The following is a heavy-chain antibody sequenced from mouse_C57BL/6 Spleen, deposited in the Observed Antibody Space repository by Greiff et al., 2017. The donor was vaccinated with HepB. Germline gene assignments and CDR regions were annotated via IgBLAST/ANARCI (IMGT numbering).Heavy chain of an antibody. D-gene: IGHD4-1*01. J-gene: IGHJ2*01. CDR2: INYDGSST. Sequence: EVQLVESEGGLVQPGSSMKLSCTASGFTFSDYYMAWVRQVPEKGLEWVANINYDGSSTYYLDSLKSRFIISRDNAKNILYLQMSSLKSEDTATYYCARERTGTYYFDYWGQGTTLTVSS. V-gene: IGHV5-16*01. CDR3: ARERTGTYYFDY. CDR1: GFTFSDYY.